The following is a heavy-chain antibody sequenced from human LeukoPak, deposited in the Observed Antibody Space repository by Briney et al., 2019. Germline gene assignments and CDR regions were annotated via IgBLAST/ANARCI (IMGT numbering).Heavy chain of an antibody. CDR2: INWNGGST. Sequence: GGSLRLSCAASGFTFSTYEMSWVRQAPGKGLEWVSGINWNGGSTGYADSVKGRFTISRDNAKNSLYLQMNSLRAEDTALYYCARDKEQLGAFDIWGQGAMVTVSS. CDR3: ARDKEQLGAFDI. D-gene: IGHD6-6*01. V-gene: IGHV3-20*04. CDR1: GFTFSTYE. J-gene: IGHJ3*02.